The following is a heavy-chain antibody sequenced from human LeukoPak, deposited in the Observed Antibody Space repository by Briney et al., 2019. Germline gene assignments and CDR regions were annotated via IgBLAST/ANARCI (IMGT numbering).Heavy chain of an antibody. D-gene: IGHD3-22*01. CDR2: MNPNSGNT. Sequence: ASVKVSCKASGYTFTSYDINWVRQATGQGLEWMGWMNPNSGNTGYAQKFQDRVTITRNTSISTAYMELSSLRSEDTAVYYCARDSRPYYYDSSGYYGLDAFDIWGQGTMVTVSS. CDR1: GYTFTSYD. J-gene: IGHJ3*02. CDR3: ARDSRPYYYDSSGYYGLDAFDI. V-gene: IGHV1-8*03.